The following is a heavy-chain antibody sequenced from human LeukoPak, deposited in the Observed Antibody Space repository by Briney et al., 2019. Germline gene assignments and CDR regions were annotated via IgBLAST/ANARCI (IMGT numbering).Heavy chain of an antibody. D-gene: IGHD6-19*01. CDR3: AKDTGSGCFDY. J-gene: IGHJ4*02. V-gene: IGHV3-23*01. Sequence: GGSLRLSCAASGFTFSSYAMSWVRQAPGKGLEWVSAISGSGGSTYYADSVRGQFTISRDNSKNTLYLQMNSLRAEDTAVYYCAKDTGSGCFDYWGQGTLVTVSS. CDR1: GFTFSSYA. CDR2: ISGSGGST.